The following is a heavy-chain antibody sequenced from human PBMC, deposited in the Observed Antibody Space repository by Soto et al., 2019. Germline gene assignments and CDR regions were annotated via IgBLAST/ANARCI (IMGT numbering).Heavy chain of an antibody. CDR1: GASISSGDHY. CDR3: SSSPPGDAFHR. V-gene: IGHV4-30-4*01. J-gene: IGHJ3*01. Sequence: QGQLQESGPGVVRPSQTLSLTCTVSGASISSGDHYWTWLRQPPGKGLEWIGYIYYSGSTFYNPSLNSRVTMSRDTSQSQFSLNWRSVTAADTAVYSCSSSPPGDAFHRWGQGPMVIVSS. D-gene: IGHD6-6*01. CDR2: IYYSGST.